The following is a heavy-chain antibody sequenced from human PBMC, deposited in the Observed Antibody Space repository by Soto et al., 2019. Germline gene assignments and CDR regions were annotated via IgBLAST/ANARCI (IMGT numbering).Heavy chain of an antibody. CDR2: ISGDGSTT. CDR1: GFTFSPFA. D-gene: IGHD1-1*01. CDR3: VKDRYVEY. V-gene: IGHV3-64D*06. J-gene: IGHJ4*02. Sequence: GGSLRLSCSASGFTFSPFAMHWVRQAPGKTLEYVSSISGDGSTTYYADSVRGRFTISRDNSKNTLYLQMSSLRTEDTAVYYCVKDRYVEYWGRGTLVTVSS.